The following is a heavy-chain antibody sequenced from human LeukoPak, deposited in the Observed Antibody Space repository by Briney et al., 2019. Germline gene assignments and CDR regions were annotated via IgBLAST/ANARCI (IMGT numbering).Heavy chain of an antibody. V-gene: IGHV1-2*06. J-gene: IGHJ4*02. CDR1: GYTFTDYY. CDR3: ARGSEMATTFIDY. CDR2: INPDSGGT. D-gene: IGHD5-24*01. Sequence: ASVKVSCKASGYTFTDYYIHWVRQAPGQGLEWMGRINPDSGGTNHAQKFQGRVTMTRDTSITTAYMELSRLRSDDTAVYYCARGSEMATTFIDYWGQGTLVTVSS.